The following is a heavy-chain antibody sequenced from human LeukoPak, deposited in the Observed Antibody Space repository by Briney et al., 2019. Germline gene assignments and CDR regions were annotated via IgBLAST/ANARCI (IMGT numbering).Heavy chain of an antibody. CDR1: GGTFSSYA. J-gene: IGHJ4*02. Sequence: SVKVSCKASGGTFSSYAISWVRQAPGQGLEWMGRIIPILGIANYAQKFQGRVTITADKSTSTAYMELSSLRSEDTAVYYCARDHPPTTSGYWGQGTLVTVSS. CDR2: IIPILGIA. CDR3: ARDHPPTTSGY. D-gene: IGHD2/OR15-2a*01. V-gene: IGHV1-69*04.